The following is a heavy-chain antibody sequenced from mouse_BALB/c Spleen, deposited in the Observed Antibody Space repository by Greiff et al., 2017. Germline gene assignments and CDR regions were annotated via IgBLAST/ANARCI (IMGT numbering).Heavy chain of an antibody. D-gene: IGHD2-4*01. CDR3: ARFQSYDYDLAY. CDR2: ISYSGST. CDR1: GYSITSDYA. V-gene: IGHV3-2*02. J-gene: IGHJ3*01. Sequence: DVKLQESGPGLVKPSQSLSLTCTVTGYSITSDYAWNWIRQFPGNKLEWMGYISYSGSTSYNPSLKSRISITRDTSKNQFFLQLNSVTTEDTATYYCARFQSYDYDLAYWGQGTLVTVSA.